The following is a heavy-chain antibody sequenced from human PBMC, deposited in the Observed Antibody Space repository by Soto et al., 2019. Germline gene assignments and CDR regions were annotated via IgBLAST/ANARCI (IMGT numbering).Heavy chain of an antibody. CDR3: ARLHCNSPNCIPLDP. V-gene: IGHV4-39*01. D-gene: IGHD2-2*01. Sequence: SETRSLTCSVSGCSISSVSYYWGWIRQPPGKGLEWIGSIYYSGSAYYSPSLKSRVTMSVDTSKNQLSLELRSVTAADTAVYYFARLHCNSPNCIPLDPWGQGSLVTVS. CDR1: GCSISSVSYY. J-gene: IGHJ5*02. CDR2: IYYSGSA.